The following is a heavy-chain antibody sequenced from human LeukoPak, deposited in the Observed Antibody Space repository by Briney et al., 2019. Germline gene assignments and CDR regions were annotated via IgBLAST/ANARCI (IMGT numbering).Heavy chain of an antibody. CDR3: ATVSPLWFGELPYDY. Sequence: HRASVKVSCKASGYTFTSHGISWVRQAPGQGLEWMGWISAYNGNTNYAQKLQGRVTMTTDTSTSTAYMELRSLRSDDTAVYYCATVSPLWFGELPYDYWGQGTLVTVSS. D-gene: IGHD3-10*01. CDR2: ISAYNGNT. V-gene: IGHV1-18*01. CDR1: GYTFTSHG. J-gene: IGHJ4*02.